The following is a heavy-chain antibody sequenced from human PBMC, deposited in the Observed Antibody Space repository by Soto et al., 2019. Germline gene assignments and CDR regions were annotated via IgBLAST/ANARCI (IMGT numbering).Heavy chain of an antibody. CDR3: ARGSAAGTKSPFDY. CDR2: INHSGST. J-gene: IGHJ4*02. D-gene: IGHD6-13*01. Sequence: SETLSLTCAVYGGSFSGYYWSWIRQPPGKGLEWIGEINHSGSTNYNPSLKSRVTISVDTSKNQLSLKLSSVTAADTAVYYCARGSAAGTKSPFDYWGQGILVTVSS. V-gene: IGHV4-34*01. CDR1: GGSFSGYY.